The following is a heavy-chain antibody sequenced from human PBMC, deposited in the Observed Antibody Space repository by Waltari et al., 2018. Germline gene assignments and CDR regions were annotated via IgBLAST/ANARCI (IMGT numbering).Heavy chain of an antibody. CDR1: GFTFSSSS. J-gene: IGHJ4*02. D-gene: IGHD2-15*01. CDR3: ARDGPHYCSGGSCSYDY. CDR2: ISSSSSYI. Sequence: EVQLVESGGGLVKPGGSLRLSCAASGFTFSSSSMTWVRQAPGKGLEGVSSISSSSSYIYYADSVKGRFTISRDNAKNSLYLQMNSLRAEDTAVYYCARDGPHYCSGGSCSYDYWGQGTLVTVSS. V-gene: IGHV3-21*01.